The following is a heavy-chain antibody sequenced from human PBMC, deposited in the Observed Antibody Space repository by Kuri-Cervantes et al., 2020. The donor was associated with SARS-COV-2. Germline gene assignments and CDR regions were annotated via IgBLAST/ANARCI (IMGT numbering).Heavy chain of an antibody. CDR2: VIWNGSRT. CDR1: GSTFSNSD. D-gene: IGHD3-3*01. CDR3: ARDLRNDPFYESGSSVY. J-gene: IGHJ4*01. V-gene: IGHV3-19*01. Sequence: GGPLRLSCVASGSTFSNSDMNWVRQAPGKGLEWVSGVIWNGSRTHYADSVKRRFTISRDNAKYSLYLQMNSLRDEDTAVYYCARDLRNDPFYESGSSVYWGQGNLVHGAS.